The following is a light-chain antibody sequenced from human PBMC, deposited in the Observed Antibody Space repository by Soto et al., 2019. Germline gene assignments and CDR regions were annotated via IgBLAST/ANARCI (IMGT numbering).Light chain of an antibody. Sequence: EIVMTQSPATLHVSPGEAATLSSQASQNVYYNLAWYQQRSGQPPRLLIYDPSTRATGISARFSGSGYGTEFTLTFSSLQSEDFAVYFCQQCRNWPRTFGGGTKVESK. V-gene: IGKV3-15*01. CDR2: DPS. CDR3: QQCRNWPRT. CDR1: QNVYYN. J-gene: IGKJ4*01.